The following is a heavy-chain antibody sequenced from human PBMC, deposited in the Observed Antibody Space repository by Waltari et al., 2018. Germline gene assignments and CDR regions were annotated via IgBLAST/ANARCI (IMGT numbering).Heavy chain of an antibody. V-gene: IGHV4-59*08. D-gene: IGHD3-3*01. CDR3: ARHFGVVVDYYYYYGLDV. Sequence: SWIRQSPGKGLEWIGYMSNSGTTKYNPSLKSRVTISADTSKSQLFLKLSSVTAADTAVYYCARHFGVVVDYYYYYGLDVWGQGTTVTVSS. CDR2: MSNSGTT. J-gene: IGHJ6*02.